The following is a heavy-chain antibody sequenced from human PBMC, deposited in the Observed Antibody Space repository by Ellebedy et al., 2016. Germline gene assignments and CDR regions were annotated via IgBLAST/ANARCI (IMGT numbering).Heavy chain of an antibody. J-gene: IGHJ4*02. V-gene: IGHV1-3*01. Sequence: ASVKVSCKASGYTFTSCAMHWVRQAPGQRLEWMGWINAGNGNTKYSPKFQGRVTITRDTSASTAYMELSSLKSEDTAMYYCARTLTYHYDSSDYYPFDYWGQGTLVTVSS. CDR1: GYTFTSCA. D-gene: IGHD3-22*01. CDR3: ARTLTYHYDSSDYYPFDY. CDR2: INAGNGNT.